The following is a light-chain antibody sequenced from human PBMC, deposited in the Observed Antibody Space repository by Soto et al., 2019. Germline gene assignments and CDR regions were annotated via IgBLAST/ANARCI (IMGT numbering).Light chain of an antibody. CDR1: QGVRNN. CDR2: DPS. V-gene: IGKV3-15*01. J-gene: IGKJ1*01. CDR3: QQYNNWPPWT. Sequence: ILMTQSPATLSVSPGERATLSCRASQGVRNNLAWYQHKPGQAPRLLIYDPSTRATGIPARFSGSGSGTDFTLTITSLQSEDFAVYYCQQYNNWPPWTFGQGTRVDIK.